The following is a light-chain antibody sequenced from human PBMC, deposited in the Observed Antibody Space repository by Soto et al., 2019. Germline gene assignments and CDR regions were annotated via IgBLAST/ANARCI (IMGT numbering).Light chain of an antibody. Sequence: DIVMTQSPLSMPVTPGEPASISCRSSQSLLHSNGYNYLDWYLQKPGQSPQLLIYLGSNRASGVPDRFGGSGSGTDFTLKLSRVESEDVGVYYCMQAIQTLTFGGGTKVEIK. CDR1: QSLLHSNGYNY. V-gene: IGKV2-28*01. CDR2: LGS. J-gene: IGKJ4*01. CDR3: MQAIQTLT.